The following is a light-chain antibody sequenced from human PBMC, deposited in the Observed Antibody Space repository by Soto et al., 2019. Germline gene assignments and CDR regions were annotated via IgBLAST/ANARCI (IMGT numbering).Light chain of an antibody. Sequence: EIVMTQSPATLSVSPGERATLSCRASQSISSNLAWYQQKPGQAPRLLIYGASTITTGIPARFSCSGSGTEFTLTISTLQSEDFAGYYWKQYNNWPQTFGQGTKLEIK. CDR1: QSISSN. V-gene: IGKV3-15*01. CDR3: KQYNNWPQT. J-gene: IGKJ2*01. CDR2: GAS.